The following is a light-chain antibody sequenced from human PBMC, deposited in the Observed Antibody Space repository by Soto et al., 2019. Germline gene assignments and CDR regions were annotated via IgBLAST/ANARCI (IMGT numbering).Light chain of an antibody. CDR2: GAS. CDR3: QQYGSSPPIT. CDR1: QSVSSSY. J-gene: IGKJ5*01. Sequence: EIVLTQSPGTLSLSPGERATLSCRASQSVSSSYLAWYQQKPGQAPRLLIYGASRRATGIPDRFSGSGSGTDFHLTISRLEPEDFAVYYCQQYGSSPPITFGQGTRLEIK. V-gene: IGKV3-20*01.